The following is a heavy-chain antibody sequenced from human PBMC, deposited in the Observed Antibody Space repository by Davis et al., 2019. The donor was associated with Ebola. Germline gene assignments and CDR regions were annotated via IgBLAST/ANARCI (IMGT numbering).Heavy chain of an antibody. CDR2: ISYDGSNK. CDR3: ARDRGAVAGFDAFDI. V-gene: IGHV3-30-3*01. Sequence: SLMLSCAASGFTFSSYAMHWVRQAPGKGLEWVAVISYDGSNKYYADSVKGRFTISRDNSKNTLYLQMNSLRAEDTAVYYCARDRGAVAGFDAFDIWGQGTMVTVSS. J-gene: IGHJ3*02. D-gene: IGHD6-19*01. CDR1: GFTFSSYA.